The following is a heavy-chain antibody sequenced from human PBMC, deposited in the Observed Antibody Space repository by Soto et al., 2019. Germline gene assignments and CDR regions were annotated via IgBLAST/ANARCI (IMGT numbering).Heavy chain of an antibody. CDR2: IKKKTDGGTT. Sequence: EVQLVESGGGLVKPGGSLRLSCAASGFTFSDAWMSWVRQAPGKGLEWVGLIKKKTDGGTTDYAAPVKGRFTISRDDSKSTLYLQMSSLKTEDTAVYYCRTQWRDWGQGTLVTVSS. J-gene: IGHJ4*02. CDR1: GFTFSDAW. D-gene: IGHD6-19*01. V-gene: IGHV3-15*01. CDR3: RTQWRD.